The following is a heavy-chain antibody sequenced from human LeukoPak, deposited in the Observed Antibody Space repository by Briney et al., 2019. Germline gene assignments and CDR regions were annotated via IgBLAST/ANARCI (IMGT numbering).Heavy chain of an antibody. V-gene: IGHV3-30*18. CDR2: ISYDGSNK. J-gene: IGHJ4*02. CDR3: AKDHSDGATGDY. Sequence: PGGSLRLSCAASGFTFSTYGMHWVRQAPGKGLEWVAVISYDGSNKYYADSVKGRFTISRDNSKNTVYLQMNSLRAEDTAVYYCAKDHSDGATGDYWGQGTLVTVSS. CDR1: GFTFSTYG. D-gene: IGHD3-10*01.